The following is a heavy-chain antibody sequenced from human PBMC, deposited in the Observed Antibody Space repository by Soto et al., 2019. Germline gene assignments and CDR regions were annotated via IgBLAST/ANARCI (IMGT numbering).Heavy chain of an antibody. J-gene: IGHJ6*02. D-gene: IGHD3-10*01. CDR3: AHAALEVLLWFGEELYGIDV. CDR2: IYSNDDK. V-gene: IGHV2-5*01. CDR1: GVSLSTSGVG. Sequence: SGPTLVNPTQTLTLTCTFSGVSLSTSGVGVGWIRQPPGKALECLALIYSNDDKRYSPSLKSRLTITKDTSKNQVVLTMTNMDPVDTATYYCAHAALEVLLWFGEELYGIDVWGQGTTVTVSS.